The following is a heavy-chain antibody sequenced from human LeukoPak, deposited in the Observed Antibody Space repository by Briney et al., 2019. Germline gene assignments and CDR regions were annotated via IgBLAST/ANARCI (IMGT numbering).Heavy chain of an antibody. Sequence: SVKVSCKASGYNFTSYYMHSVRQAPGQGLGRMGVINPSAGSTSYAQKFQDRVTMTRDTSTSTVYMELSSLKSEDTAVYYCAREDVVLVDAVRYYYYGMDVWGQGTTVTVSS. J-gene: IGHJ6*02. CDR1: GYNFTSYY. V-gene: IGHV1-46*01. D-gene: IGHD2-8*01. CDR3: AREDVVLVDAVRYYYYGMDV. CDR2: INPSAGST.